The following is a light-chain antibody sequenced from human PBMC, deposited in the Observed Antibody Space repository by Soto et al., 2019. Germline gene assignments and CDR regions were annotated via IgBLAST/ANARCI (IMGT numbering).Light chain of an antibody. CDR3: QQYKNWPPYT. Sequence: EIVMTQSPAILSVSPGERATLSCRASQNIDANLAWYQHKPGQGPRLLVYGATTRVTGIPARFSGSRSGTEFTLTISSLQSEDFAIYYCQQYKNWPPYTFGQGTKLEIK. CDR1: QNIDAN. J-gene: IGKJ2*01. CDR2: GAT. V-gene: IGKV3-15*01.